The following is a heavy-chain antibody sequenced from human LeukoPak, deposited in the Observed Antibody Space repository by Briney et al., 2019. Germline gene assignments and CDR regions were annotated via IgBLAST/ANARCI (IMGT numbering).Heavy chain of an antibody. CDR2: IYYSGST. J-gene: IGHJ5*02. Sequence: SETLSLTCTVSGGSISSYYWSWIRQPPGKGLEWIGYIYYSGSTKYNPSLKSRVTISVDTSKNQFSLKLSSVTAADTAVYYCARSHNWFDPWGQGTLVTVSS. CDR3: ARSHNWFDP. V-gene: IGHV4-59*01. CDR1: GGSISSYY.